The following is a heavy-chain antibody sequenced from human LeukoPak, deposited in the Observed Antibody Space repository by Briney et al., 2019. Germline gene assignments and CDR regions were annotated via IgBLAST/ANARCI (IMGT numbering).Heavy chain of an antibody. Sequence: SETLSLTCAVYGGSFSGYYWSWIRQPPGKGLEWIGEINHSGSTNYNPSLKSRVTISVDTSKNQFSLKLSSVTAADTAVYYCARGRLKSLGYCSSTSCPSFDYWGQGTLVTVSS. CDR1: GGSFSGYY. CDR3: ARGRLKSLGYCSSTSCPSFDY. V-gene: IGHV4-34*01. J-gene: IGHJ4*02. CDR2: INHSGST. D-gene: IGHD2-2*01.